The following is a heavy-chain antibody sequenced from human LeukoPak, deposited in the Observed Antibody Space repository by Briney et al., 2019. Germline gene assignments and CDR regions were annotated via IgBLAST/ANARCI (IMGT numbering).Heavy chain of an antibody. Sequence: ASVKVSCKASGYTFTSYAMNWVRQAPGQGLEWMGWINTNTGNPTYAQGFTGRFVFSLDASVSTAYLQISSLKAEDTAVYYCARDGRYCTNGVCYSFDPWGQGTLVTVSS. V-gene: IGHV7-4-1*02. CDR1: GYTFTSYA. J-gene: IGHJ5*02. CDR3: ARDGRYCTNGVCYSFDP. CDR2: INTNTGNP. D-gene: IGHD2-8*01.